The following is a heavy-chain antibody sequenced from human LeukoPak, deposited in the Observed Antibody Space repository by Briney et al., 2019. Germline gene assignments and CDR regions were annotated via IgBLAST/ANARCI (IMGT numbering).Heavy chain of an antibody. Sequence: ASVKVSCKASGYTFTGYYMHWVRQAPGQGLEWMGWINPNNGDTNYAQKFQGRVIMTRDTSISTAYMELSSLTSDDTAAYYCARDASGAYYYYYMDVWGKGTTVTVSS. D-gene: IGHD3-10*01. CDR3: ARDASGAYYYYYMDV. CDR1: GYTFTGYY. J-gene: IGHJ6*03. V-gene: IGHV1-2*02. CDR2: INPNNGDT.